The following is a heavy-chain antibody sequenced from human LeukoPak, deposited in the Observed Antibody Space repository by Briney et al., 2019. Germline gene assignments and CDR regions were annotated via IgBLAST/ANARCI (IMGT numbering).Heavy chain of an antibody. CDR2: ISSSSSYI. Sequence: GGSLRLSCAASGFTFSSYSMNWVRQAPGKGLEWVSSISSSSSYIYYADSVKGRFTISRDDAKKSLYLQMNSLRVEDTAVYYCARAYSERYGLGYYYMDVWGKGTTVTISS. CDR3: ARAYSERYGLGYYYMDV. V-gene: IGHV3-21*01. J-gene: IGHJ6*03. CDR1: GFTFSSYS. D-gene: IGHD1-26*01.